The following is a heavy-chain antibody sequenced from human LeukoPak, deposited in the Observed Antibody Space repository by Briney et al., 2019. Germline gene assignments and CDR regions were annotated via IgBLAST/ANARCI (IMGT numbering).Heavy chain of an antibody. CDR1: GFTFSSYW. Sequence: GGSLRLSCAASGFTFSSYWMSWVRQAPGKGLEWVANIKQDGSEKYYVDSVKGRFTISRDNAKNSLYLQMNSLRAEDTAVYYCARDTNVLLWFGELSGFDYWGQGTLVTVSS. V-gene: IGHV3-7*01. CDR2: IKQDGSEK. D-gene: IGHD3-10*01. J-gene: IGHJ4*02. CDR3: ARDTNVLLWFGELSGFDY.